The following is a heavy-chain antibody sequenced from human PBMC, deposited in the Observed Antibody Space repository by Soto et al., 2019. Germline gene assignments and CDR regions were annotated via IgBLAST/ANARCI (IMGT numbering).Heavy chain of an antibody. CDR3: ASPKVHGSSWGSYGMDV. D-gene: IGHD6-13*01. CDR2: ISSSSSTI. V-gene: IGHV3-48*02. CDR1: GFTFSSYS. J-gene: IGHJ6*02. Sequence: GGSLRLSCAASGFTFSSYSMNWVRQAPGKGLEWVSYISSSSSTIYYADSVKGRFTISRDNAKNSLYLQMNSLRDEDTAVYYCASPKVHGSSWGSYGMDVWGQGTTVTVSS.